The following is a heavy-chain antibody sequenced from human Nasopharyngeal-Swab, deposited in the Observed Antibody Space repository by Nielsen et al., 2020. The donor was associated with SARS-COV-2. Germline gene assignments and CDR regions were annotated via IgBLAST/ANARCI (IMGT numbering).Heavy chain of an antibody. CDR2: INHSGTT. J-gene: IGHJ6*03. D-gene: IGHD2-2*01. V-gene: IGHV4-34*01. CDR1: GGSFTSYY. CDR3: ARGLSGVVPAPILGLGPFYSYYYMDV. Sequence: SETLPLTCVVYGGSFTSYYWGWIRQHPGKGPEWLVEINHSGTTLSNPSPRSRITISLDTSKNQFSLKQSSLTAADAAVYYCARGLSGVVPAPILGLGPFYSYYYMDVWGKGTTVTVSS.